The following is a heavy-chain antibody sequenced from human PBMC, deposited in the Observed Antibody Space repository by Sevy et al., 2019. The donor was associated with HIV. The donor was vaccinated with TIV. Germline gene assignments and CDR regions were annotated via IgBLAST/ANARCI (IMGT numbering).Heavy chain of an antibody. Sequence: ASVKVSCKVSGYTLTQLSMHWVRQAPGKGLEWMGSFNPEDDETIYAKKFQGRVTMTEDRSADKAYMELSRVRSEDTAVYYCATTKDYYESSGSPFDYWGQGTLVTVSS. CDR1: GYTLTQLS. J-gene: IGHJ4*02. V-gene: IGHV1-24*01. CDR3: ATTKDYYESSGSPFDY. D-gene: IGHD3-22*01. CDR2: FNPEDDET.